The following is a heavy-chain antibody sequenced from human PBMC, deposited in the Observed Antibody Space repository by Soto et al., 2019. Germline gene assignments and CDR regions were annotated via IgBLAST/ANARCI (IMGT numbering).Heavy chain of an antibody. CDR3: ARVPNPDNVLRYFDWLGPPPQFDY. J-gene: IGHJ4*02. Sequence: GASVKVSCKASGYTFTGYYMHWVRQAPGQGLEWMGWINPNSGGTNYAQKFQGRVTMTRDTSISTAYMELSRLRSDDTAVYYCARVPNPDNVLRYFDWLGPPPQFDYWGQGTLVTVSS. D-gene: IGHD3-9*01. V-gene: IGHV1-2*02. CDR1: GYTFTGYY. CDR2: INPNSGGT.